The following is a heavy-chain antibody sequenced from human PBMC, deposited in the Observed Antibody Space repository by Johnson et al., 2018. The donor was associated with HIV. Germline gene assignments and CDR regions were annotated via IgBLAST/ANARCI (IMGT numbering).Heavy chain of an antibody. J-gene: IGHJ3*02. CDR1: GFTFSSYW. CDR3: AREGGGVITFGGVIVPPGAFDI. CDR2: INSDGSST. V-gene: IGHV3-74*01. D-gene: IGHD3-16*02. Sequence: EQLVESGGALVQPGGSLRLSCAASGFTFSSYWMHWVRQAPGKGLVWVSRINSDGSSTNYADSVRGRFTISRDNAKNTLYVQMNSLRVEDTAVYYCAREGGGVITFGGVIVPPGAFDIWGQGTMVTVSS.